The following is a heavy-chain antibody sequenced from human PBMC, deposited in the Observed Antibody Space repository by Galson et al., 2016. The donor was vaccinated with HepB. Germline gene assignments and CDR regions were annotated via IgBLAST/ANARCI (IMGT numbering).Heavy chain of an antibody. J-gene: IGHJ6*02. V-gene: IGHV6-1*01. CDR1: GDSVSNNGAA. D-gene: IGHD3-10*01. CDR3: ARALMLGRGMDV. Sequence: CAISGDSVSNNGAAWVWIRQSPSRGLEWLGRTFYRSKWENDYAGSVKNRITISPDTSRNKFSLHLNSVTPEDTAVYYCARALMLGRGMDVWGQGTTVTVSS. CDR2: TFYRSKWEN.